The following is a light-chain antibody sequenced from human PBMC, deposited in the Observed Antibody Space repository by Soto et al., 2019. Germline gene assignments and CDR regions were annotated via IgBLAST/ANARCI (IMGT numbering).Light chain of an antibody. CDR3: QQFGSSPLYT. Sequence: EIVLTQSPGTLSLSPGERATLSCRASRSVSSSNLAWYQQKPGQAPRLLIYGASSRATGIPDRFIGSGSGTDFTLTISRLEPEDFAVYYCQQFGSSPLYTFSQGTTLEIK. V-gene: IGKV3-20*01. CDR1: RSVSSSN. CDR2: GAS. J-gene: IGKJ2*01.